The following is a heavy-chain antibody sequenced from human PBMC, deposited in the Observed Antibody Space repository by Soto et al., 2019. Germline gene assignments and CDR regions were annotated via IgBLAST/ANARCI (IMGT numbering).Heavy chain of an antibody. D-gene: IGHD6-13*01. Sequence: ASVKVSCKASGYTFTSYYINWVRQATGQGLEWMGWMNPNSGNTGYAQKFQGRVTMTRNTSISTAYMELSSLRPEDTAVYYCARGGIEAADDDENWFAPWGRGTLVTVSS. CDR3: ARGGIEAADDDENWFAP. CDR2: MNPNSGNT. J-gene: IGHJ5*02. V-gene: IGHV1-8*01. CDR1: GYTFTSYY.